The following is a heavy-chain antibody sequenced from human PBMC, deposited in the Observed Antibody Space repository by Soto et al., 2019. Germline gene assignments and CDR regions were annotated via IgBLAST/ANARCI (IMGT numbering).Heavy chain of an antibody. CDR2: INHSGST. Sequence: SETLSLTCAVYGGSFSGYYWSWIRQPPGRGLEWIGEINHSGSTNYNPSLKSRVTISVDTSKNQFSLKLSSVTAADTAVYYCARGPHYYYYYGMDVWGQGTTVTVSS. J-gene: IGHJ6*01. CDR1: GGSFSGYY. V-gene: IGHV4-34*01. CDR3: ARGPHYYYYYGMDV.